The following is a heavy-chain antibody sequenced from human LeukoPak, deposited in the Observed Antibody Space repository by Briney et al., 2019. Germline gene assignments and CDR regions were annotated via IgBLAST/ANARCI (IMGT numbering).Heavy chain of an antibody. V-gene: IGHV4-30-2*01. CDR1: GGSISSGGYS. CDR3: ARGETMAHYFDY. D-gene: IGHD3-10*01. J-gene: IGHJ4*02. CDR2: IYHSGST. Sequence: SQTLSLTCAVSGGSISSGGYSWRWIRQPPGKGLEWIGYIYHSGSTYYNPSLKSRVTISVDRSKNQFSLKLSSVTAADTAVYYCARGETMAHYFDYWGQGTLVTVSS.